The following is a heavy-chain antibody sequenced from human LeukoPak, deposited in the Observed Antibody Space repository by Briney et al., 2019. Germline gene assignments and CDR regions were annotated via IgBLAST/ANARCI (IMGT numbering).Heavy chain of an antibody. CDR2: ISSSSSYI. CDR3: AKFQCSSTSCYTYYYYGMDV. V-gene: IGHV3-21*04. Sequence: GGSLRLSCAASGFTFSSYSMNWVRQAPGKGLEWVSSISSSSSYIYYADSVKGRFTISRDNSKNTLYLQMNSLRAEDTAVYYCAKFQCSSTSCYTYYYYGMDVWGQGTTVTVSS. D-gene: IGHD2-2*02. CDR1: GFTFSSYS. J-gene: IGHJ6*02.